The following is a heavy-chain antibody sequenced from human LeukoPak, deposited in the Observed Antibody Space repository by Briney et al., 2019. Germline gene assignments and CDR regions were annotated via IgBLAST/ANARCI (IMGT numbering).Heavy chain of an antibody. V-gene: IGHV3-7*01. CDR3: ARDRAFSTFDY. CDR2: INPDASTK. Sequence: GGSLRLSCAASEFAFTTSWMTWVRQAPGKGLEWLGNINPDASTKNYAASVRGRFTFSRDNAKNSLYLHMSSLRAEDTAIYYCARDRAFSTFDYWGRGTLVTVSS. J-gene: IGHJ4*02. CDR1: EFAFTTSW. D-gene: IGHD2-2*01.